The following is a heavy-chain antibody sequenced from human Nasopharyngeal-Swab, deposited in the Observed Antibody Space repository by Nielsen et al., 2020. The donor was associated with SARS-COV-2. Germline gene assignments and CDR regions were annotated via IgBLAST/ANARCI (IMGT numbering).Heavy chain of an antibody. CDR3: AREERGYSSGWYSSWFDP. J-gene: IGHJ5*02. CDR2: IYSTGST. V-gene: IGHV4-39*07. Sequence: WIRQPPGKGLEWIGLIYSTGSTYYNPSLKSRVTISVDTSKNQFSLRLTSVTAADTAVYYRAREERGYSSGWYSSWFDPWGQGTLVTVSS. D-gene: IGHD6-19*01.